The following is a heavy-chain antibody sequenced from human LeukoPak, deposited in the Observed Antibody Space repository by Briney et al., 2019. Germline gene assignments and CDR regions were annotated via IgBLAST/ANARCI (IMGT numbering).Heavy chain of an antibody. CDR1: GYTFTSYV. J-gene: IGHJ6*03. CDR2: ISAYNGNT. CDR3: AKDQRRGYSYGYLFYCYYMDV. Sequence: ASVKVSCKASGYTFTSYVITWVRQAPGQGLEWMGWISAYNGNTNYAQNLQGRVTMTTDTSTSTAYMELRSLRSDDTAVYYCAKDQRRGYSYGYLFYCYYMDVWGKGTTVTISS. V-gene: IGHV1-18*01. D-gene: IGHD5-18*01.